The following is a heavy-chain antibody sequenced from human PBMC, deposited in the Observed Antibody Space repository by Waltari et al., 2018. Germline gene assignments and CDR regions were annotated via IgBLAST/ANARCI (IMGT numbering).Heavy chain of an antibody. CDR3: AAESGGTTGFDP. D-gene: IGHD4-17*01. V-gene: IGHV1-58*01. Sequence: QMQLVQSGPEVKKPGTSVKVSCKASGFTFTSSAVQWVRQARGQRLEWIGWIVVGSGNTNYAQKFQERVTITRDMSTSTAYMELSSLRSEDTAVYYCAAESGGTTGFDPWGQGTLVTVSS. CDR1: GFTFTSSA. J-gene: IGHJ5*02. CDR2: IVVGSGNT.